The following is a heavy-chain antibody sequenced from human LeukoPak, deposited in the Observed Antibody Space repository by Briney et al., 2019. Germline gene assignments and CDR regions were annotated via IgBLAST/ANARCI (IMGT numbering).Heavy chain of an antibody. Sequence: GGSQRLSCAASGFTFPNYRMTWGRQAPGKVVGRGATIKQVGGEKFYVDFLKGWFTISRDNTKNSVYLQINNLRAEDTAVYYCAREKGEVGALSHHYGTDVWGRGTTVSVSS. J-gene: IGHJ6*02. D-gene: IGHD1-26*01. CDR3: AREKGEVGALSHHYGTDV. CDR1: GFTFPNYR. V-gene: IGHV3-7*01. CDR2: IKQVGGEK.